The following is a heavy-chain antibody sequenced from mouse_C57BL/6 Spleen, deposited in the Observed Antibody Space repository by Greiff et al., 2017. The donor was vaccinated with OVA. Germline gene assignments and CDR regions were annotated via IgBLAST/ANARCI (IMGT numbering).Heavy chain of an antibody. CDR1: GYTFTSYT. CDR3: ARSRGDYAMDY. V-gene: IGHV1-4*01. CDR2: INPSSGYT. Sequence: VKLMESGAELARPGASVKMSCKASGYTFTSYTMHWVKQRPGQGLEWIGYINPSSGYTKYNQKFKDKATLTADKSSSTAYMQLSSLTSEDSAVYYCARSRGDYAMDYWGQGTSVTVSS. J-gene: IGHJ4*01.